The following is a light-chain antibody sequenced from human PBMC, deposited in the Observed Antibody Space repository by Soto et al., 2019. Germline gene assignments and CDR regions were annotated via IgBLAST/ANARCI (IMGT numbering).Light chain of an antibody. J-gene: IGKJ1*01. CDR3: QQYNNWPQT. Sequence: EIVMRQSPATMYMSXGEGAPLAXXASQSVSSNLAWYQQKPGQAPRLLIYGASTRATGIPARFSGSGSGTEFTLTISSLQSEDFAVYYCQQYNNWPQTFGQGTKVDIK. V-gene: IGKV3-15*01. CDR1: QSVSSN. CDR2: GAS.